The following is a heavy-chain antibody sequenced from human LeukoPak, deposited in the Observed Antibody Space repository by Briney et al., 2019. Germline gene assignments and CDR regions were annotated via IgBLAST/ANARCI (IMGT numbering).Heavy chain of an antibody. CDR2: IWSDASNQ. D-gene: IGHD3-3*01. J-gene: IGHJ4*02. CDR1: GFTFDDYA. CDR3: VKDTIFTVDPFDY. Sequence: GGSLRLSCAASGFTFDDYAMHWVRQAPGKGLDWVAMIWSDASNQYYADSVKGRFTVSRDNSKNTLYLEMNSLRAEDTALYYCVKDTIFTVDPFDYWGQGTLVTVSS. V-gene: IGHV3-33*08.